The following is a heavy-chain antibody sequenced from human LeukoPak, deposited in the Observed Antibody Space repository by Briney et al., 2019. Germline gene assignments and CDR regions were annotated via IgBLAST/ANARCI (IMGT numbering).Heavy chain of an antibody. CDR3: ARDWGGPDDY. Sequence: GGSLRLSCAASGFIFSTYGMHWVRQAPGKGLEWVAFIRPDGSNEYYAASVRGRFAISRDNSQNTLHLQMNSLRDEDTAVYYCARDWGGPDDYWGQGTLVTVSS. CDR2: IRPDGSNE. D-gene: IGHD3-16*01. J-gene: IGHJ4*02. CDR1: GFIFSTYG. V-gene: IGHV3-30*02.